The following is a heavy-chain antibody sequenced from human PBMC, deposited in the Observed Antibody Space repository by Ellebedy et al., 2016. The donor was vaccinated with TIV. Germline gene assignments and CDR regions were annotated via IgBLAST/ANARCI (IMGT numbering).Heavy chain of an antibody. J-gene: IGHJ4*02. CDR1: RGTFSSHA. CDR2: IIHNFGTP. CDR3: ARVDGTSGTRG. Sequence: ASVKVSXKASRGTFSSHAVNWVRQAPGQGLEWMGGIIHNFGTPNYAQNFQDRVTITADESTRTVYMEMSSLRSEDTGVYYWARVDGTSGTRGWGQGTRVTVSS. V-gene: IGHV1-69*13. D-gene: IGHD2-2*01.